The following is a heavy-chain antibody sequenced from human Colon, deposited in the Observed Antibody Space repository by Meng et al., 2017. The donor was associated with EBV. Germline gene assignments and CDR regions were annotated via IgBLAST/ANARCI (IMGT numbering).Heavy chain of an antibody. CDR1: GGAFSGFY. CDR2: IDDSGNI. Sequence: GQLQQGGAALLQTSETMSLHCTVDGGAFSGFYWSWIRRYPGKGVEWIGEIDDSGNIIYNPSLKSRVTISGETSKNQFSLNVSSVTAADTAVYYCARSRWLLLQLWGQGTLVTVSS. J-gene: IGHJ4*02. D-gene: IGHD3-22*01. CDR3: ARSRWLLLQL. V-gene: IGHV4-34*01.